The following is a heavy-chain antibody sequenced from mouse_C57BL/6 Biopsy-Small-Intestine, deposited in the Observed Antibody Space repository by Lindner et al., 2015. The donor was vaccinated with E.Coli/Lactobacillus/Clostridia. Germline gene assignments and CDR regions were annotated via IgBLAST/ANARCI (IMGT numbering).Heavy chain of an antibody. CDR3: ADYDYHYYYAMDY. CDR1: GYAFSSSW. V-gene: IGHV1-82*01. CDR2: IYPGDGDT. Sequence: VQLQESGPELVKPGASVKTSCKASGYAFSSSWMNWVKQRPGKGLEWIGRIYPGDGDTNYNGKFKGKATLTADKSSSTAYMQLSSLTSEDSAVYFCADYDYHYYYAMDYWGQGTSVTVSS. J-gene: IGHJ4*01. D-gene: IGHD2-4*01.